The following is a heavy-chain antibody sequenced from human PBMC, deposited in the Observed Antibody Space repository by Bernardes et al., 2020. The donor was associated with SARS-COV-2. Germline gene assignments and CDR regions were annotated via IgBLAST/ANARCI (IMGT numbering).Heavy chain of an antibody. CDR3: ARGELAHGFDI. J-gene: IGHJ3*02. V-gene: IGHV4-4*02. CDR2: IYESGSA. Sequence: SETLSLTCAVSGDSIGGTYWWNCVRQPPGKGLEWIGEIYESGSANYNPSLKSRVTMSVDRSKNQFSVKLTSATAADTAVYYCARGELAHGFDIWGQGTMVTVSA. CDR1: GDSIGGTYW.